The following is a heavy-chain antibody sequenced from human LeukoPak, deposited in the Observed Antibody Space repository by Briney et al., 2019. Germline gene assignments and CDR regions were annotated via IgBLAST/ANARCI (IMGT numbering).Heavy chain of an antibody. D-gene: IGHD1-26*01. J-gene: IGHJ4*02. CDR1: GFTITSYA. CDR3: VKTYSGTYYDF. Sequence: GGSLRLSCSASGFTITSYAMHWVRQAPGKGLEYVSPLSSNGEIKFSADSVKGRFTISRDSSKNTLELQMSSLRAEDTALYYCVKTYSGTYYDFWGQGTLVTVSS. CDR2: LSSNGEIK. V-gene: IGHV3-64D*06.